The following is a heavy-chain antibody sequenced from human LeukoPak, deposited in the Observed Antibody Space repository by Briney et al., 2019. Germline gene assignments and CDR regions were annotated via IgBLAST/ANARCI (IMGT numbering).Heavy chain of an antibody. CDR2: ISTYNGNT. D-gene: IGHD1-26*01. V-gene: IGHV1-18*01. J-gene: IGHJ4*02. Sequence: ASVKVSCKAPGYTFTNYGISWGRQAPGQGLEWMGWISTYNGNTNYAQKLQGRVTMTTDTSTRTAYMELRSLRPGDTAVYYCASTVIRGSCYFDYWGQGTLVTVSS. CDR3: ASTVIRGSCYFDY. CDR1: GYTFTNYG.